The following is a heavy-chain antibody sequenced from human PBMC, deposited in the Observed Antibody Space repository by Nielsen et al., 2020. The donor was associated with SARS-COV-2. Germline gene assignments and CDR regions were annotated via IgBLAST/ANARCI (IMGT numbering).Heavy chain of an antibody. Sequence: ASVKVSCKASGYTFTSYYMHWVRQAPGQGLEWMGIINPSGGSTSYAQKFQGRVTMTRDTSTSTVYMELSSLRSEDTAVYYCARGRQFLEWLFPDGHQYYYYMDVWGKGTTVTVSS. CDR1: GYTFTSYY. CDR3: ARGRQFLEWLFPDGHQYYYYMDV. D-gene: IGHD3-3*01. V-gene: IGHV1-46*01. CDR2: INPSGGST. J-gene: IGHJ6*03.